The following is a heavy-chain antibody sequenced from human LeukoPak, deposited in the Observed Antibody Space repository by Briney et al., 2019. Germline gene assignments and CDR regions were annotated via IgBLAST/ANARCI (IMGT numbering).Heavy chain of an antibody. CDR2: IYHSGST. CDR3: ARTFRNYGQSNHFDS. J-gene: IGHJ4*02. Sequence: SETLSLTCAVSGGSISSGGYSWSWIRQPPGKGLEWIGYIYHSGSTNYNPSLKSRVTISVDTSKNQFTLKLSSVTAADTAVYYCARTFRNYGQSNHFDSWGQGTLVTVSS. D-gene: IGHD1-7*01. CDR1: GGSISSGGYS. V-gene: IGHV4-30-2*02.